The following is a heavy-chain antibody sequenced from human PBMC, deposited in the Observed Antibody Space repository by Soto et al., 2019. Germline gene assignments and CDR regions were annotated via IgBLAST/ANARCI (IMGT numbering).Heavy chain of an antibody. CDR1: GGSISSSNW. V-gene: IGHV4-4*02. J-gene: IGHJ4*02. Sequence: SETLSLTCAVCGGSISSSNWWSWVRQPPGKGLEWIGEIYHSGSTNYNPSLKSRVTISVDKSKNQFSLKLSSVTAADTAVYYCARGSVLPNSSGYYYFDYWGQGTQVTVSS. CDR2: IYHSGST. CDR3: ARGSVLPNSSGYYYFDY. D-gene: IGHD3-22*01.